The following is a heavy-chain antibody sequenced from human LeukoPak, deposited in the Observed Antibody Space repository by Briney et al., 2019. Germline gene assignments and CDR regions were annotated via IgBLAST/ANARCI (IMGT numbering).Heavy chain of an antibody. CDR1: GYTFTSYY. CDR3: ARDSSPVYSSGTLDY. Sequence: ASVTVSCTASGYTFTSYYMHWVRQAPGQGLEWMGIINPSGGSTSYAQKFQGRVTMTRDTSTSTVYMELSSLRSEDTAVYYCARDSSPVYSSGTLDYWGQGTLVTVSS. CDR2: INPSGGST. V-gene: IGHV1-46*01. J-gene: IGHJ4*02. D-gene: IGHD6-19*01.